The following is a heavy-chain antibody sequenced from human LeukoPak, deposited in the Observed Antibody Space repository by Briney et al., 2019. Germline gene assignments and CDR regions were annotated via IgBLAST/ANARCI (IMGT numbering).Heavy chain of an antibody. Sequence: SETLSLTCTVSGGSISSTSYYWGWIRQPPGKGLEWIGSIYYRGSTYYNPSLKSRVTLSVDTSKNQFSLKLNSVTAADTAVYYCASFFSYYYMDVWGKGTTVTISS. D-gene: IGHD2/OR15-2a*01. CDR3: ASFFSYYYMDV. J-gene: IGHJ6*03. V-gene: IGHV4-39*01. CDR2: IYYRGST. CDR1: GGSISSTSYY.